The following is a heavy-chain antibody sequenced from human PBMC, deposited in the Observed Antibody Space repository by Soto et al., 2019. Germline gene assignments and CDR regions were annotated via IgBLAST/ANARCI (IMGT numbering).Heavy chain of an antibody. D-gene: IGHD3-3*01. CDR1: GFTFGASA. CDR2: IGSKGETYAT. J-gene: IGHJ4*02. V-gene: IGHV3-73*01. Sequence: GSLRLSCAASGFTFGASAVQWVRQASGKGLEWLGRIGSKGETYATAYAASVKGRFTISRDDSKNTAYLQMNSLESEDTAVYYCAKKMNESHDGRDYFDYWGQGP. CDR3: AKKMNESHDGRDYFDY.